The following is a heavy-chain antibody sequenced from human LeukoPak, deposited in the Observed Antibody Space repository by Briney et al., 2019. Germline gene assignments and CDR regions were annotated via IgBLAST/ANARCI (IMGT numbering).Heavy chain of an antibody. CDR2: INHSGRT. V-gene: IGHV4-34*01. J-gene: IGHJ6*02. D-gene: IGHD5-12*01. CDR3: ARLGVATTPVTDYGMDV. Sequence: PSETLSLTCAVYGGSFSGYYWSWIRQPPGKGLEWIGEINHSGRTNYNPSLKSRVTISVDTCKNQFSLKLSSVTAADTAVYYCARLGVATTPVTDYGMDVWGQGTTVTVSS. CDR1: GGSFSGYY.